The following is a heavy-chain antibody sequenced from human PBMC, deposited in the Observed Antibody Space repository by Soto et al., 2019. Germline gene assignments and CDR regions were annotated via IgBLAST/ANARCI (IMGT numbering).Heavy chain of an antibody. D-gene: IGHD3-10*02. CDR3: AKLPLVLALCFDY. Sequence: GGSLILSWAASGFTFSTYWMSWVRQAPGKGLEWVANIKQDGSEKYYVDSVKGRFTISRDNAKNSLYLQMNSLRAEDTAVYYCAKLPLVLALCFDYWGQGTLVTVSS. CDR1: GFTFSTYW. CDR2: IKQDGSEK. J-gene: IGHJ4*02. V-gene: IGHV3-7*01.